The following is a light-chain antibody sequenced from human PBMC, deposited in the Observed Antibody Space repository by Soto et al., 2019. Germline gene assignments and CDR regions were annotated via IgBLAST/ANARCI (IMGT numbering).Light chain of an antibody. CDR1: SSDVGGYNY. J-gene: IGLJ1*01. V-gene: IGLV2-14*01. CDR2: DVS. Sequence: QLVLTQPASVSGSPGQSITISCTGTSSDVGGYNYVSWYQQHPGKAPKLMIYDVSNRPSGVSNRFSGSKSGNTASLTISGLQAEDEADYYCCSYATSSTPLYVFGTGTKLTVL. CDR3: CSYATSSTPLYV.